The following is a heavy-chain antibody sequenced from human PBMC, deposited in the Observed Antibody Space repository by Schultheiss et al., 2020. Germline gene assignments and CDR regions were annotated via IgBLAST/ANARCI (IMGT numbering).Heavy chain of an antibody. J-gene: IGHJ5*02. CDR1: GFTFSSYG. D-gene: IGHD2-2*01. Sequence: GGSLRLSCAASGFTFSSYGMHWVRQAPGKGLEWVAVISYDGSNKYYADSVKGRFTISRDNSKNTLYLQMNSLRAEDTAVYYCAKGALPCSSTSCKRNWFDPWGQGTLVTVSS. V-gene: IGHV3-33*05. CDR3: AKGALPCSSTSCKRNWFDP. CDR2: ISYDGSNK.